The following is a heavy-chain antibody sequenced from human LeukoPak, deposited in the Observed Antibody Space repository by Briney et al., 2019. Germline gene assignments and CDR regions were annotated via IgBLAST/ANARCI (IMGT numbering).Heavy chain of an antibody. CDR3: VIGRGWLPDY. J-gene: IGHJ4*02. V-gene: IGHV4-59*11. CDR1: GDSIRSHF. D-gene: IGHD5-24*01. Sequence: SETLSLNCTVSGDSIRSHFYNWVRQPPGKGLEWIGVTHESESTNYNPSLKGRVTISVDTSKNQFSLRLTSVTAADTAVYYCVIGRGWLPDYWGQGTLVTVSS. CDR2: THESEST.